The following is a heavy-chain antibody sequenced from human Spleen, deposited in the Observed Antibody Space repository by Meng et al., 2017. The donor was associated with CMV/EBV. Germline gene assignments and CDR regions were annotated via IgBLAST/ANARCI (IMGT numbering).Heavy chain of an antibody. CDR1: SFSGYY. J-gene: IGHJ5*02. Sequence: SFSGYYWSWIRQPPGKGLEWIGEINHSGSTNYNPSLKSRVTISVDTSKNQFSLKLSSVTAADTAVYYCARGSGFVLRFLEWPKVWIDPWGQGTLVTVSS. CDR3: ARGSGFVLRFLEWPKVWIDP. V-gene: IGHV4-34*01. CDR2: INHSGST. D-gene: IGHD3-3*01.